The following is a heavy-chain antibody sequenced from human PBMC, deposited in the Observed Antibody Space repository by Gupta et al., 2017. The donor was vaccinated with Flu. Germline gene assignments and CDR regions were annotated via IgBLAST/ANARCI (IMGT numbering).Heavy chain of an antibody. Sequence: EVQLVYSGGGLVLPGGSLRLSCAVSGFTLRSYGMHWVRQVPGKGLEWISYINPGSDTIYYADSVQGRFTISRDNAKNSLFLHMSSLGAEDTAVYYCLRDPFLDPWGQGTLVTVSS. J-gene: IGHJ5*02. CDR1: GFTLRSYG. CDR3: LRDPFLDP. CDR2: INPGSDTI. V-gene: IGHV3-48*01.